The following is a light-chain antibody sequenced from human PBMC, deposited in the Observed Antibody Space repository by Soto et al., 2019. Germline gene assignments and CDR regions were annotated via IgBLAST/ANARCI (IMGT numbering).Light chain of an antibody. J-gene: IGKJ5*01. Sequence: DIQMTQSPSSLSASVGDRVTITCRASESISSYLSWYQQKPGKAPKLLIYAASSLQSGVPSRFSGSGSGTAFTLTISSLQPEDFATYYCQQGYSSLVTFGQGTRLEIK. CDR2: AAS. CDR1: ESISSY. CDR3: QQGYSSLVT. V-gene: IGKV1-39*01.